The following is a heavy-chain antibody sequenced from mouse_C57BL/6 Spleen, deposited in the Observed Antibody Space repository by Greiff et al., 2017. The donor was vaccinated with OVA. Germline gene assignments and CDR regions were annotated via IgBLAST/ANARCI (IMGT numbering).Heavy chain of an antibody. J-gene: IGHJ3*01. D-gene: IGHD2-5*01. CDR2: ISSGGDYI. V-gene: IGHV5-9-1*02. Sequence: EVKLVESGEGLVKPGGSLTLSCAASGFTFSSYAMSWVRQTPEKRLEWVAYISSGGDYIYYADTVKGRFTISRDNARNTLYLQMRSLKSEDTAMYYCTRDYSNSWFAYWGQGTLVTVSA. CDR3: TRDYSNSWFAY. CDR1: GFTFSSYA.